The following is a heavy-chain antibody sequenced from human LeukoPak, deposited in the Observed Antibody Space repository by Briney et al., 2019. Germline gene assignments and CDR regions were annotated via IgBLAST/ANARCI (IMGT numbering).Heavy chain of an antibody. Sequence: GASVKVSCKASGYTFTGYYMHWVRQAPGQGLEWMGWINPNGGGTNYAQKFQGRVTMTRDSPISTAYMELSRLRSDDTAVYYCARHSKYYYDSSGYYQRPNWFDPWGQGTLVTVSS. J-gene: IGHJ5*02. CDR3: ARHSKYYYDSSGYYQRPNWFDP. D-gene: IGHD3-22*01. CDR1: GYTFTGYY. CDR2: INPNGGGT. V-gene: IGHV1-2*02.